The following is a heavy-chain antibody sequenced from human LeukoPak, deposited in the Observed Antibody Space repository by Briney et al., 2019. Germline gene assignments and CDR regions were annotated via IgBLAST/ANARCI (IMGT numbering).Heavy chain of an antibody. D-gene: IGHD3-9*01. J-gene: IGHJ4*02. CDR3: ARSGYYDILTGYPFDY. V-gene: IGHV3-66*01. CDR2: LYSGGST. Sequence: GGSLRLSCAASGFTVSGKYMTWVRQAPGKGLEWVSILYSGGSTYYADSVKGRFTISRDNSKNTLYLQMNSLRTEDTAVYYCARSGYYDILTGYPFDYWGQGTLVTVSS. CDR1: GFTVSGKY.